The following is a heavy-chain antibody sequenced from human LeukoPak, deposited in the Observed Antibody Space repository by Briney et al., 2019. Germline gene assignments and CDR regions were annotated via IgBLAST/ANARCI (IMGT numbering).Heavy chain of an antibody. CDR3: ARQTRTQITMIEY. CDR2: INPNSGGT. Sequence: ASVKVSCKVSGYTFTGYYIHWVRQAPGQGLEWMGWINPNSGGTNYAQKFQGRVTMTRDTSISTAYMELSRLRSDDTAVYYCARQTRTQITMIEYWGQGTLVTVSS. J-gene: IGHJ4*02. D-gene: IGHD3-22*01. CDR1: GYTFTGYY. V-gene: IGHV1-2*02.